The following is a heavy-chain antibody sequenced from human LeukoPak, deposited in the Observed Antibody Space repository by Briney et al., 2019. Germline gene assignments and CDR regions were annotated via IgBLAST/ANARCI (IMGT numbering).Heavy chain of an antibody. CDR1: GGSISSSSYY. CDR3: ARLVSCSTSCYFGS. J-gene: IGHJ5*02. Sequence: PSETLSLTCTVSGGSISSSSYYWAWLRQPPGKGLEWIGSINYSGTTYYTPSLKSRVTISVDTSKNQFSLNLSSVTAADMAVYYCARLVSCSTSCYFGSWGQGTLVTVSS. CDR2: INYSGTT. D-gene: IGHD2-2*01. V-gene: IGHV4-39*01.